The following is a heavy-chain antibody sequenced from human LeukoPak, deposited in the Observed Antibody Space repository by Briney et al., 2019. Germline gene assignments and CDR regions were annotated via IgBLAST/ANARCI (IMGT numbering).Heavy chain of an antibody. J-gene: IGHJ4*02. CDR3: ARTYYYDSSGYYLFDS. D-gene: IGHD3-22*01. CDR2: IYPGDSDT. CDR1: GYSFTSYW. Sequence: GESLKISCKGSGYSFTSYWIGWVRQMPGKGLEWMGIIYPGDSDTRYSPSFQGQVTISADKSISTAYLQWSSLKASDTAMYYCARTYYYDSSGYYLFDSWGQGTLVTVSS. V-gene: IGHV5-51*01.